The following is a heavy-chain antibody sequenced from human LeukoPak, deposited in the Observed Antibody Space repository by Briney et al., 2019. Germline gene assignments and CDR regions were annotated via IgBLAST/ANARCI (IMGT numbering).Heavy chain of an antibody. V-gene: IGHV4-39*01. CDR3: ARLKGDYDYVWGSYRPTPFLDY. D-gene: IGHD3-16*02. CDR2: IYYSGST. CDR1: GGSISSSSYY. Sequence: SETLSLTCTVSGGSISSSSYYWGWIRQPPGKGLEWIGSIYYSGSTYYNPSLKSRVTISVDTSKNQFSLKLSSMTAADTAVYYCARLKGDYDYVWGSYRPTPFLDYWGQGTLVTVSS. J-gene: IGHJ4*02.